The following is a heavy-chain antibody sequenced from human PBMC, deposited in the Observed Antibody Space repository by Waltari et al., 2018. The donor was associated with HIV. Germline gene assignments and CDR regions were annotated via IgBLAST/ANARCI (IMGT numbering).Heavy chain of an antibody. CDR2: IYHSGST. CDR3: AGRITMVRGVISSYAFDI. Sequence: QLQLQESGSGLVKPSQTLSLTCAVSGGSISSGGYSWSWIRQPPGKGLEWIGYIYHSGSTYYNPSLKSRVTISVDRSKNQFSLKLSSVTAADTAVYYCAGRITMVRGVISSYAFDIWGQGTMVTVSS. J-gene: IGHJ3*02. D-gene: IGHD3-10*01. CDR1: GGSISSGGYS. V-gene: IGHV4-30-2*01.